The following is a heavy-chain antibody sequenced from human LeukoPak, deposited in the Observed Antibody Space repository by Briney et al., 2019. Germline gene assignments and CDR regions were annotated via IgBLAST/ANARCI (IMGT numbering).Heavy chain of an antibody. CDR3: ARAEWSRKEFDY. CDR2: IKQDASEK. CDR1: GFIFSSYW. D-gene: IGHD1-14*01. Sequence: PGGSLTLSCAASGFIFSSYWMSWVRQAPGKGLEWVANIKQDASEKYYVDSVKGRFTISRDNAENSLYLQMNSLRAEDTAVYYCARAEWSRKEFDYWGQGTLVTVSS. J-gene: IGHJ4*02. V-gene: IGHV3-7*01.